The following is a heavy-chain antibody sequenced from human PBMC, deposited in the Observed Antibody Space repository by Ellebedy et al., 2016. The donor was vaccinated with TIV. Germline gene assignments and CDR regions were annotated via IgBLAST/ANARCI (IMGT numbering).Heavy chain of an antibody. V-gene: IGHV3-9*01. CDR3: AKGISSQWELSDH. Sequence: SLKISXAASGFTFDDYAMHWVRQVPGKGLEWVSGISWNSGSIGYADSVKGRFTISRDNAKNSLYLQMNSLRAEDTALYYCAKGISSQWELSDHWGQGTLVTVSS. D-gene: IGHD3-16*02. J-gene: IGHJ4*02. CDR1: GFTFDDYA. CDR2: ISWNSGSI.